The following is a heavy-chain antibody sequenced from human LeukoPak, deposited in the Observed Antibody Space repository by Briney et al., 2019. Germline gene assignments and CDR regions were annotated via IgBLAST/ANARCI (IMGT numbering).Heavy chain of an antibody. J-gene: IGHJ4*02. CDR2: ISGSGDRT. D-gene: IGHD3-9*01. CDR3: AKGHTDYDILTGYYSSYFDY. Sequence: AGGSLRLSCAASGFTFSNYAMNWVRQAPGKGLEWVSIISGSGDRTYYTDSVKGRFTISRDNSKNTLYLQMNSLRAEDTAVYYCAKGHTDYDILTGYYSSYFDYWGQGTLVTVSS. V-gene: IGHV3-23*01. CDR1: GFTFSNYA.